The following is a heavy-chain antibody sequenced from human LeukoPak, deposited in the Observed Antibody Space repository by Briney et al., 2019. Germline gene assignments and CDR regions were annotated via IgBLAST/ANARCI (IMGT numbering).Heavy chain of an antibody. CDR2: IYYSGST. CDR1: GGSFSGYY. D-gene: IGHD5-24*01. CDR3: ARVRGYKIKGSWFDP. J-gene: IGHJ5*02. Sequence: SGTLSLTCAVYGGSFSGYYWSWIRQPPGKGLEWIGYIYYSGSTNYNPSLKSRVTISVDTSKNQFSLKLSSVTAADTAVYYCARVRGYKIKGSWFDPWGQGTLVTVSS. V-gene: IGHV4-59*01.